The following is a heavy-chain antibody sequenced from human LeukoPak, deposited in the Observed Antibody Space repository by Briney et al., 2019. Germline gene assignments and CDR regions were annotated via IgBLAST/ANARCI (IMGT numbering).Heavy chain of an antibody. J-gene: IGHJ1*01. CDR2: ISGSGGST. D-gene: IGHD1-26*01. CDR3: AKDRESGNYRAPEYFQH. Sequence: GGSLRLSCAASGFTFSSYAMSWVRQAPGKGLEWVSGISGSGGSTYYADPVKGRFTISRDNSKKTLYLQMNSLRAEDTAVYYCAKDRESGNYRAPEYFQHWGQSTLVTVSS. CDR1: GFTFSSYA. V-gene: IGHV3-23*01.